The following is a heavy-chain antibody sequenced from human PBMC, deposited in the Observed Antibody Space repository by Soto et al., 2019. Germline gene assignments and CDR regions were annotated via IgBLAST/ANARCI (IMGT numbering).Heavy chain of an antibody. D-gene: IGHD3-16*01. CDR2: IFGADET. Sequence: EVQLVETGGDLIQPGGSLRLSCAASGFSVTASNMNWVRQAPGKGLEWVSVIFGADETYYADSVRGRFTISRDNSKNTVYLLMDSLRTEDTALNYCARGGFDWGQGTLVTVSS. V-gene: IGHV3-53*02. CDR1: GFSVTASN. CDR3: ARGGFD. J-gene: IGHJ4*02.